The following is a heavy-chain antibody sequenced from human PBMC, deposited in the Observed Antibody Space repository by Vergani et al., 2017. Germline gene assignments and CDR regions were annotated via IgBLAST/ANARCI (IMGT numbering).Heavy chain of an antibody. CDR3: ARAWVFGVVTTIYYFDY. V-gene: IGHV4-34*01. Sequence: QVQLQESGPGLVKPSETLSLTCAVYGGSFSGYYWSWIRQPPGKGLEWIGEINHSGSTNYNPSLKSRVTISVDTSKNQFSLKLSSVTAADTAVYYCARAWVFGVVTTIYYFDYWGQGTLVTVSS. D-gene: IGHD3-3*01. CDR2: INHSGST. CDR1: GGSFSGYY. J-gene: IGHJ4*02.